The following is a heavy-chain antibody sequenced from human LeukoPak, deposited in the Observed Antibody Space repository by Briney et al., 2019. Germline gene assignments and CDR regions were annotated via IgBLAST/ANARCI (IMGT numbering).Heavy chain of an antibody. CDR2: ISSSSSYI. D-gene: IGHD2-2*01. Sequence: KPGGSLRLSCAASGFTFSSYSMNWVRQAPGKGLEWVSSISSSSSYIYYADSVKGRFTISRDNAKNSLYLQMNSLRAEDTAVYYCARAGAHGYCSSTSCSYYYYYGMDVWGQGTTVTVSS. CDR1: GFTFSSYS. CDR3: ARAGAHGYCSSTSCSYYYYYGMDV. J-gene: IGHJ6*02. V-gene: IGHV3-21*04.